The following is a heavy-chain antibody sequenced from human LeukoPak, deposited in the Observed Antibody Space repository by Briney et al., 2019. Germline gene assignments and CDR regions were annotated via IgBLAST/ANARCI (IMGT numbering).Heavy chain of an antibody. CDR1: GFTFSSYA. Sequence: PGGSLRLSCAASGFTFSSYAIHWVRQAPGKGLEWVAVISYDGSNKYYADSVKGRFTISRDNSKNTLYLQMNSLRAEDTAVYYCASSDYYDSSGYLVYWGQGTLVTVSS. V-gene: IGHV3-30*04. CDR2: ISYDGSNK. CDR3: ASSDYYDSSGYLVY. J-gene: IGHJ4*02. D-gene: IGHD3-22*01.